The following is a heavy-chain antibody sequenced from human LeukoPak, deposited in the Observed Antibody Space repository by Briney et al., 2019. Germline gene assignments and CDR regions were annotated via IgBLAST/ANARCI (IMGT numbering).Heavy chain of an antibody. CDR1: GDSISSYY. J-gene: IGHJ6*04. CDR3: ARGAMVRGVPMGV. D-gene: IGHD3-10*01. V-gene: IGHV4-59*01. Sequence: SKTLSLTCTVSGDSISSYYWSWIRQPPGKGLEWIGYVSYTGTTNYNPSLKSRVTISVDTSKNQFSLKLTSVTAADTAVYYCARGAMVRGVPMGVWGTGTTVTVSS. CDR2: VSYTGTT.